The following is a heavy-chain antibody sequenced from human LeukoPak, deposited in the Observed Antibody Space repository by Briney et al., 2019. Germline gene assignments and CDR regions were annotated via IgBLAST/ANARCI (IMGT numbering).Heavy chain of an antibody. CDR1: GDSISSYY. CDR3: ARQYSSSSYFDY. V-gene: IGHV4-59*08. Sequence: SEPLSLTCSVSGDSISSYYWTWIRRPPGKALEWIGHVYYSGRTNYNPTLESRVTISVVTSKNQFSLNLTSVTAADTAVYYCARQYSSSSYFDYWGQGTLVSDSS. J-gene: IGHJ4*02. CDR2: VYYSGRT. D-gene: IGHD6-6*01.